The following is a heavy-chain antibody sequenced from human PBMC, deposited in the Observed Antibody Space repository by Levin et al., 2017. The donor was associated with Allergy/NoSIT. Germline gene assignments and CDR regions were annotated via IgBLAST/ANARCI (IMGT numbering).Heavy chain of an antibody. D-gene: IGHD6-19*01. CDR2: IYSSGST. CDR3: ARLRGWYGDY. Sequence: PSETLSLTCTVSGDSISSSSYYWGWIRQPPGKGLEWIGGIYSSGSTYYNPSLKSRVTISVDTSKNQFSLKLTSVTASDTAVYYCARLRGWYGDYWGQGTLVTVSS. V-gene: IGHV4-39*01. J-gene: IGHJ4*02. CDR1: GDSISSSSYY.